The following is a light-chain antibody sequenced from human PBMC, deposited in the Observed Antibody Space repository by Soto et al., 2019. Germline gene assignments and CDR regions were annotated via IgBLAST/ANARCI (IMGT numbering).Light chain of an antibody. V-gene: IGKV1-5*01. J-gene: IGKJ1*01. CDR1: QSINSW. CDR3: QQYNHYWT. CDR2: DAS. Sequence: IQMTQSPSSLSASVGDRVTITCRASQSINSWLAWYQQKPGKAPKLLIYDASSLQSGVPSRFSGSGSGTEFTLTISSLQPDDFATYYCQQYNHYWTFGQGTKVDIK.